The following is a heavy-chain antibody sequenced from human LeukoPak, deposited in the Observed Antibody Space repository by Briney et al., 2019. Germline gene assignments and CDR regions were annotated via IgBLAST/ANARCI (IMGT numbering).Heavy chain of an antibody. V-gene: IGHV3-23*01. CDR1: GFTFSSYA. J-gene: IGHJ5*02. Sequence: GGSLRLSCAASGFTFSSYAMSWVRQAPGKGLEWVSAISGSGGSTYYADSVKGRFTISRDNSKNTLYLQMNSLRAEDTAVYYCANHLGYCSSTRCRPPDHWGQGTLVTVSS. CDR3: ANHLGYCSSTRCRPPDH. D-gene: IGHD2-2*01. CDR2: ISGSGGST.